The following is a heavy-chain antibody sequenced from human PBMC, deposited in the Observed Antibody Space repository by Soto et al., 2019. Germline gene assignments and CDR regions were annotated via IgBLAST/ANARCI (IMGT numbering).Heavy chain of an antibody. Sequence: QVQLVQSGAEVKKPGSSVKVSCKASGGTFSSYAISWVRQAPGQGLEWMGGIIPIFGTANYAQKFQGRVTITADKSTRTAYMELSSLRSEDTAVYYCARDSADSSSWLKVIALDIWGQGTIVTVSS. CDR3: ARDSADSSSWLKVIALDI. J-gene: IGHJ3*02. CDR2: IIPIFGTA. V-gene: IGHV1-69*06. D-gene: IGHD6-13*01. CDR1: GGTFSSYA.